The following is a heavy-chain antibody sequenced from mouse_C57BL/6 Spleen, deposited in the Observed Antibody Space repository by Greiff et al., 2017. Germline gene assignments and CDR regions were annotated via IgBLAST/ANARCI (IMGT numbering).Heavy chain of an antibody. D-gene: IGHD1-1*01. CDR2: ISDGGSYT. J-gene: IGHJ2*01. CDR1: GFTFSSYA. CDR3: ARDEGYYGSGGDRYDD. V-gene: IGHV5-4*01. Sequence: EVKLMESGGGLVKPGGSLKLSCAASGFTFSSYAMSWVRQTPEKRLEWVATISDGGSYTYYPDNVKGRFTISRDNAKNNLYLQMSHLKSEDTAMYYCARDEGYYGSGGDRYDDGGQGTTLTVAS.